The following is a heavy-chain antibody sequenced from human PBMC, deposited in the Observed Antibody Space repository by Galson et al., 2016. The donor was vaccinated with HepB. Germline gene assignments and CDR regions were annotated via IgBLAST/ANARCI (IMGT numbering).Heavy chain of an antibody. Sequence: SLRLSCAASGITFNTYNMVWVRQAPGKGLEWVSYISTSSSPISYRDSVKGRFTISRDNTKNSLYLQLNSLRAEDTAVHYCARIIKTGTTSHFDYWGQGTLVTVSS. V-gene: IGHV3-21*01. J-gene: IGHJ4*02. D-gene: IGHD1-7*01. CDR1: GITFNTYN. CDR3: ARIIKTGTTSHFDY. CDR2: ISTSSSPI.